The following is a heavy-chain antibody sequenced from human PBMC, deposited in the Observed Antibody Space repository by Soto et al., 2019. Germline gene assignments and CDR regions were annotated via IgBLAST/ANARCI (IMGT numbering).Heavy chain of an antibody. CDR3: ARGVSAGVDY. V-gene: IGHV1-8*01. CDR1: GYSFTSLD. J-gene: IGHJ4*02. CDR2: MEPSTGRT. Sequence: ASVKVSCKASGYSFTSLDINWVRQTAGQGLEWMGWMEPSTGRTGYAQRFQGRVTMTRDTSINTAYMELTTLTSDDTAFYYCARGVSAGVDYWGQGTLVTVSS. D-gene: IGHD1-26*01.